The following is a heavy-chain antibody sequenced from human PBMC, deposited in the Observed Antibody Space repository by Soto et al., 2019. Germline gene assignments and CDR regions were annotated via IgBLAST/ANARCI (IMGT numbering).Heavy chain of an antibody. Sequence: GGSLRLSCAASGFTFSDYYMSWIRQAPGKGLEWVSYISSSGSTIYYADSVKGRFTIPRDNAKNSLYLQMNSLRAEDTAVYYCARVWTVVGYCSGGSCPVDYWGQGTLVTVSS. CDR2: ISSSGSTI. CDR3: ARVWTVVGYCSGGSCPVDY. J-gene: IGHJ4*02. D-gene: IGHD2-15*01. CDR1: GFTFSDYY. V-gene: IGHV3-11*01.